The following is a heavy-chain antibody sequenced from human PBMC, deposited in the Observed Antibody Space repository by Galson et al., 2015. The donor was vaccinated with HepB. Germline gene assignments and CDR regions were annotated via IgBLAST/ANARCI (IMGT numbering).Heavy chain of an antibody. J-gene: IGHJ3*02. CDR1: GGTFSSYA. Sequence: SVKVSCKASGGTFSSYAISWVRQAPGQGLEWMGRIIPILDIPNYAQKFQGRVTITADKSTSTAYMELSSLRYEDTAAYYCAKDDVNHNYYDSSGYYYGGAFDIWGQGTMVTVPS. CDR3: AKDDVNHNYYDSSGYYYGGAFDI. V-gene: IGHV1-69*04. CDR2: IIPILDIP. D-gene: IGHD3-22*01.